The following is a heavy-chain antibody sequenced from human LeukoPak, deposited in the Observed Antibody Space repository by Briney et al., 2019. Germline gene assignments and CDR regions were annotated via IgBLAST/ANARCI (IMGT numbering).Heavy chain of an antibody. CDR1: GFIFSSYS. J-gene: IGHJ4*02. CDR3: AKAKYDILTGYPWGYFDY. Sequence: GGSLRLSCAASGFIFSSYSMSWVRQAPGKGLEWVSVITGSGGNTYYADSVKGRFAISRDNSKNTLYLQMNSLRAEDTAVYYCAKAKYDILTGYPWGYFDYWGQGTLVTVSS. D-gene: IGHD3-9*01. CDR2: ITGSGGNT. V-gene: IGHV3-23*01.